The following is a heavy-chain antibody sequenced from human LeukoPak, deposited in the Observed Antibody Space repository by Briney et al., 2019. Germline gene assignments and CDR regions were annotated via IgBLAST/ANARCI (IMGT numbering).Heavy chain of an antibody. CDR2: ISGSGGST. V-gene: IGHV3-43*02. CDR3: AKSGGYGGYDYYFDY. D-gene: IGHD5-12*01. J-gene: IGHJ4*02. Sequence: GGSLRLSCAASGFTFDDYGMSWVRQAPGKGLEWVSAISGSGGSTYYADSVKGRFTISRDNSKNSLYLQMNSLRTEDTALYYCAKSGGYGGYDYYFDYWGQGTLVTVSS. CDR1: GFTFDDYG.